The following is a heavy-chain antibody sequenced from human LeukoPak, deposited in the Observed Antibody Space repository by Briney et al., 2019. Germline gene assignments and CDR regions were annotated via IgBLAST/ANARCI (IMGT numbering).Heavy chain of an antibody. CDR2: INPSGGST. D-gene: IGHD3-3*01. V-gene: IGHV1-46*01. J-gene: IGHJ4*02. CDR3: ARAESNVDFWSGYYRDY. CDR1: GYTFTSYY. Sequence: ASVKVSCKASGYTFTSYYMHWVRQAPGQGLEWMGIINPSGGSTRYAQKFQGRVTMTRDTSTSTVYMELSSLRSEDTAVYYCARAESNVDFWSGYYRDYWGQGTLVTVSS.